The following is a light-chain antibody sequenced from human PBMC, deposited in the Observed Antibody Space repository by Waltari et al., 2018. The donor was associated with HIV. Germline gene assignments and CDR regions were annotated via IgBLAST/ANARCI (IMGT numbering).Light chain of an antibody. CDR2: SDN. CDR3: AAWDDSLNVV. CDR1: DSNIGSNT. V-gene: IGLV1-44*01. J-gene: IGLJ2*01. Sequence: QSVLTQPPSASGTPGQRVTISCSGSDSNIGSNTVNWYQQLPGTAPKRLFYSDNQRPAGCPARFSGPKSGTSASLAISGLQSEDEADYYCAAWDDSLNVVFGGGTKLTVL.